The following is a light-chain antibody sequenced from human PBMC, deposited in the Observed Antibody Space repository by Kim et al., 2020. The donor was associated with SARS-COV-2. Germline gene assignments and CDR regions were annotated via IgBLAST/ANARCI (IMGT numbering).Light chain of an antibody. CDR2: RND. CDR3: AAWDVSLSGYV. CDR1: NSNIGNSY. V-gene: IGLV1-47*01. J-gene: IGLJ1*01. Sequence: GQRVPISCSGSNSNIGNSYVYWYQQLPGAAPKLLIFRNDQRSSGVPDRFSGSKSGTSVSLAISGLRSEDEADYYCAAWDVSLSGYVFGTGTKVTVL.